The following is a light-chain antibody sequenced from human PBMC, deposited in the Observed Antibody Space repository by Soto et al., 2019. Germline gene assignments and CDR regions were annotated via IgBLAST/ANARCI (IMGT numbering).Light chain of an antibody. V-gene: IGKV3D-20*02. CDR3: QHRSNWPAGIT. CDR2: RTS. CDR1: RGVSSSY. Sequence: IVFSQTPGTLSLSPGERATLSCRASRGVSSSYLAWYQQKPGQAPRLLIYRTSNRATGIPDRFSGSGSATDFTLTISSLEPEDFAVYYCQHRSNWPAGITFGQGTRLEI. J-gene: IGKJ5*01.